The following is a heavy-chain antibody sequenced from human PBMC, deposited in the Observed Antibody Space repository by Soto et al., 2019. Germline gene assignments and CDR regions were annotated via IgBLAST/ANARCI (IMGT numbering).Heavy chain of an antibody. Sequence: SETLSLTCTVSGASISGFYWSWIRKSAGKGLEWIGRIYATGTTDYNPSLKSRVMMSVDTSKKQFSLKLRSVTAADTAVYYCVRYGNKTLRDRLSSWGQGISVTGSS. J-gene: IGHJ1*01. D-gene: IGHD4-17*01. CDR2: IYATGTT. CDR3: VRYGNKTLRDRLSS. V-gene: IGHV4-4*07. CDR1: GASISGFY.